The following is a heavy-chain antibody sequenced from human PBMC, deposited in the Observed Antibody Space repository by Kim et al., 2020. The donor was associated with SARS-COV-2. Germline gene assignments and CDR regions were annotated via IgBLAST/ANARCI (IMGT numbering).Heavy chain of an antibody. CDR3: ARGGGSFAY. D-gene: IGHD1-26*01. V-gene: IGHV3-7*04. Sequence: SEKHYVDTVKGAFTIARDNAKNSLYLQMNSLGAEDTAVYYCARGGGSFAYWGQGSLVTVSS. J-gene: IGHJ4*02. CDR2: SEK.